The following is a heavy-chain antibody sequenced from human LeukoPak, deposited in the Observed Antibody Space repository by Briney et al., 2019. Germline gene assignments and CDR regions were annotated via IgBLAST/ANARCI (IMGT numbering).Heavy chain of an antibody. D-gene: IGHD2-15*01. CDR3: ARRPCSGGSCYFRTDACDI. V-gene: IGHV4-61*02. CDR1: GGSISSGSYY. CDR2: IYTSGST. Sequence: SETLSLTCTVSGGSISSGSYYWSWIRQPAGKGLEWIGRIYTSGSTNYNPSRKSRVTISVDTSKNQFSLKLSSVTAADTAVYYCARRPCSGGSCYFRTDACDIWGQGTMVSVSS. J-gene: IGHJ3*02.